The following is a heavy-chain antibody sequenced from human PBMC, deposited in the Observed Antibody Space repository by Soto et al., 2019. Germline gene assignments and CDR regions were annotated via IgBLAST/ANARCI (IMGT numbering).Heavy chain of an antibody. Sequence: QVQLVQSGAEVKKPGASVKVSCKASGYTFTSYAMHWVRQAPGQRLEWMGWSNAGNGNTKYSQKFQARVTITRDTSASTAYMELSSLRSEDTAVYYCARDKRGSGSSSGYYGMDVWGQGTTVTVSS. CDR1: GYTFTSYA. J-gene: IGHJ6*02. V-gene: IGHV1-3*01. CDR2: SNAGNGNT. D-gene: IGHD6-6*01. CDR3: ARDKRGSGSSSGYYGMDV.